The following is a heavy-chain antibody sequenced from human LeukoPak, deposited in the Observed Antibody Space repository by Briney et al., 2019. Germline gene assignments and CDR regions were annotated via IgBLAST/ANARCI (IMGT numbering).Heavy chain of an antibody. V-gene: IGHV7-4-1*02. CDR1: GYTFTSYA. CDR2: INTNTGNP. J-gene: IGHJ5*02. D-gene: IGHD6-19*01. CDR3: ARGGRIAVAGTIRANWFDP. Sequence: ASVKVSCKASGYTFTSYAMNWVRQAPGQGLEWMGWINTNTGNPTYAQGFTGRFVFSLDTSVCTAYLQISSLKAEDTAVYYCARGGRIAVAGTIRANWFDPWGQGTLVTVSS.